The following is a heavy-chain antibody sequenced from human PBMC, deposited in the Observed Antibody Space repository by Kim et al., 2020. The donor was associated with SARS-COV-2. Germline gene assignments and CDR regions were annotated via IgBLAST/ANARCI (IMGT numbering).Heavy chain of an antibody. CDR3: VRLGDYGSGSYELRADGRHHAFDI. CDR1: GFTFSSYA. V-gene: IGHV3-30-3*01. CDR2: ISYDGSNK. J-gene: IGHJ3*02. Sequence: GGSLRLSCAASGFTFSSYAMHWVRQAPGKGLEWVAVISYDGSNKYYADSVKGRFTISRDNSKNTLYLQMNSLRAEDTAVYYCVRLGDYGSGSYELRADGRHHAFDIWGQGTMVTVSS. D-gene: IGHD3-10*01.